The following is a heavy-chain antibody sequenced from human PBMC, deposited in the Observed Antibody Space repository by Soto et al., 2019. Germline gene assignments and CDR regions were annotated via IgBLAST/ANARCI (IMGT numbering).Heavy chain of an antibody. CDR1: GGTFSRHS. J-gene: IGHJ4*02. D-gene: IGHD3-10*01. CDR3: GRDLTSVRGS. Sequence: QVQMVQSGAEVKKPGSSARVSCKVSGGTFSRHSISWVRQAPGQGLEWMGGIIPIFDATQYAQKFQGRLTITADETTPTSHMDLSGLRPEDTAIYYCGRDLTSVRGSWGQGTLVTVS. CDR2: IIPIFDAT. V-gene: IGHV1-69*01.